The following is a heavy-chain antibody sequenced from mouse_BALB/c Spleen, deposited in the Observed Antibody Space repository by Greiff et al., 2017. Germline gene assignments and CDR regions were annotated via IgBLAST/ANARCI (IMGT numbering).Heavy chain of an antibody. V-gene: IGHV2-9*02. D-gene: IGHD2-14*01. Sequence: VKLVESGPGLVAPSQSLSITCTVSGFSLTSYGVHWVRQPPGKGLEWLGVIWAGGSTNYNSALMSRLSISKDNSKSQVFLKMNSLQTDDTAMYYCARDWVRFAMDYWGQGTSVTVSS. CDR1: GFSLTSYG. CDR2: IWAGGST. J-gene: IGHJ4*01. CDR3: ARDWVRFAMDY.